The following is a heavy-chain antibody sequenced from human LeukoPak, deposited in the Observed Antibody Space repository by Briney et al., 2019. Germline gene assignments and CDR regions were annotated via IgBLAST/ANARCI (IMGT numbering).Heavy chain of an antibody. V-gene: IGHV4-39*01. CDR3: ASPTKQHIVVVTAIPHAFDI. J-gene: IGHJ3*02. D-gene: IGHD2-21*02. CDR1: GGSISSSYY. CDR2: IYYSGST. Sequence: PSETLSLTCTVSGGSISSSYYWGWLRQPPGKRLERIGNIYYSGSTYYNPSLKSRVTISVDTSKNQFSLKLSSVTAADTAVYYCASPTKQHIVVVTAIPHAFDIWGQGTMVTVSS.